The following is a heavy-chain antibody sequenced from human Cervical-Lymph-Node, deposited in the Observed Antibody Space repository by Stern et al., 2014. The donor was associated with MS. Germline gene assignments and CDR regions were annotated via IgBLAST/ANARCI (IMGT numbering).Heavy chain of an antibody. Sequence: VQLVQSGAEVKKPGASLKISCRASGYSFTTYWIGWVRQMPGKGLEWMGIIYPGDSDTRYSPSFQGQVTISADKSISTAYLQWSSLKASDTAMYYCARRLCSGGSCYDYWGQGTLVTVSS. V-gene: IGHV5-51*01. J-gene: IGHJ4*02. CDR2: IYPGDSDT. D-gene: IGHD2-15*01. CDR3: ARRLCSGGSCYDY. CDR1: GYSFTTYW.